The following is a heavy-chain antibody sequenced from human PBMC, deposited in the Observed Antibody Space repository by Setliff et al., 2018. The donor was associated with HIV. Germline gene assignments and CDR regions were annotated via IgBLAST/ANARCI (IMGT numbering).Heavy chain of an antibody. D-gene: IGHD2-15*01. Sequence: PSETLSLTCAVYGGPLSGHYWSWIRQPPGKGLEWIGYIYYSGSTYYNPSLKSRVTISVDTSKNQFSLKLSSVTAADTAVYYCARSVGIAWFDPWGQGTLVTVSS. CDR2: IYYSGST. J-gene: IGHJ5*02. CDR3: ARSVGIAWFDP. V-gene: IGHV4-59*11. CDR1: GGPLSGHY.